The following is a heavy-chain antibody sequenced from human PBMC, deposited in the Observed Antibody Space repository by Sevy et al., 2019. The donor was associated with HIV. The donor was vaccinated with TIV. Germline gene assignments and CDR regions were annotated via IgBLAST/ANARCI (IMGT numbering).Heavy chain of an antibody. CDR3: VRAYCSGGRGYSGAY. CDR1: GYTFTSYK. CDR2: VSAHNGDT. Sequence: ASVKVSCKTSGYTFTSYKITWVRQAPGQGLEWMGWVSAHNGDTNYAQRFRGRVTMTTDTSTSTAYMDLRSLRSDDTAVYYCVRAYCSGGRGYSGAYWGQGTLVTVSS. D-gene: IGHD2-15*01. V-gene: IGHV1-18*01. J-gene: IGHJ4*02.